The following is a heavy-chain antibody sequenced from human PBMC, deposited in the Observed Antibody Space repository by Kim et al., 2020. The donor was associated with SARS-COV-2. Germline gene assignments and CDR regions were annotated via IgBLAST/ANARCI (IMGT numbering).Heavy chain of an antibody. CDR1: GFTFDDYA. CDR2: ISWNSGSI. J-gene: IGHJ4*02. V-gene: IGHV3-9*01. CDR3: AKVGPPYGYFDY. D-gene: IGHD4-17*01. Sequence: GGSLRLSCAASGFTFDDYAMHWVRQAPGKGLEWVSGISWNSGSIGYADSVKGRFTISRDNATNSLYLQMNSLRAEDTALYYCAKVGPPYGYFDYWGQGTL.